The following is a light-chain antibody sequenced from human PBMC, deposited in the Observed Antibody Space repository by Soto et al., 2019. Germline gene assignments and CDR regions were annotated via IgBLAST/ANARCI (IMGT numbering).Light chain of an antibody. CDR3: QQFRT. CDR2: DAS. CDR1: QSISSW. Sequence: DIQMTQSPSTLSASVVDRVTSTCRARQSISSWLSWYQQKPGKAPKLLIYDASSLGSGGPSRFSCSGYGTELTLPVSSLQPDDFATYYCQQFRTFGQGTKVYIK. J-gene: IGKJ1*01. V-gene: IGKV1-5*01.